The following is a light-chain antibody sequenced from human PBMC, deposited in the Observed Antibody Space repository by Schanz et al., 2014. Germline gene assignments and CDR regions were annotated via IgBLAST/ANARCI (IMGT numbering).Light chain of an antibody. CDR1: QSISTN. Sequence: EIVMTQSPATLSVSPGERATLSCRASQSISTNLAWYQQKPGQAPRLLIYGASARATGIPARFSGSGSGTEFTLTISSLQSEDFATYYCQQSGTFGQGTRLDIK. V-gene: IGKV3-15*01. CDR3: QQSGT. CDR2: GAS. J-gene: IGKJ5*01.